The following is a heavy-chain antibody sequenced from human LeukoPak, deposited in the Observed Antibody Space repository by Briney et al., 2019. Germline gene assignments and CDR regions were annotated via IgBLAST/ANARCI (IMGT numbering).Heavy chain of an antibody. CDR2: MIPLFGTA. CDR3: ARSTITMVRGAISRAYYFDY. V-gene: IGHV1-69*06. J-gene: IGHJ4*02. Sequence: GSSVKVSYKASGGTVSSYAISSVRQAPGQGLEWMGGMIPLFGTANYAQKFQGRVTITADKSTSTAYMELSSLRSEDTAVYYCARSTITMVRGAISRAYYFDYWGQGTLVTVSS. CDR1: GGTVSSYA. D-gene: IGHD3-10*01.